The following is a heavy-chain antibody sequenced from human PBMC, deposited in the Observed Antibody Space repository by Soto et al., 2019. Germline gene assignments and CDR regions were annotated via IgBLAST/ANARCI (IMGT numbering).Heavy chain of an antibody. V-gene: IGHV3-48*03. Sequence: EVQLMESGGGSEQPGGSLRLSCTTSGFTFSSFEMVWVRQAPGKGLEWVSYISGSGSAIYYADSVEGRFTISRDTAKKSPFLQMDNLRAEDTAVYYCASVGVDYDSSGYYFDKWGQGTLVTVSS. J-gene: IGHJ4*02. CDR3: ASVGVDYDSSGYYFDK. D-gene: IGHD3-22*01. CDR1: GFTFSSFE. CDR2: ISGSGSAI.